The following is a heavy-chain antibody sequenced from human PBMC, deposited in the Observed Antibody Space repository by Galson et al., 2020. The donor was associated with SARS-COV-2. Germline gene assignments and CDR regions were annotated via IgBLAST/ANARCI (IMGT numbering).Heavy chain of an antibody. CDR3: ASGQEDCSSTSGYVQTFEY. V-gene: IGHV1-18*01. Sequence: ASVTVSCKASGYTFTSYGISWVRQAPGQGLEWMGWISAYNGNTNYAQKLQGRVTMTTDTSTSTAYMELRSLRSDDTAVYYCASGQEDCSSTSGYVQTFEYWGQGTLVTVSS. CDR1: GYTFTSYG. CDR2: ISAYNGNT. J-gene: IGHJ4*02. D-gene: IGHD2-2*01.